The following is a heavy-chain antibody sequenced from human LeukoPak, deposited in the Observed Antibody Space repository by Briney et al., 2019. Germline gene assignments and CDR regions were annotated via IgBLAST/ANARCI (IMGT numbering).Heavy chain of an antibody. CDR2: IIVRSNYM. J-gene: IGHJ4*02. V-gene: IGHV3-21*01. D-gene: IGHD3-22*01. Sequence: PGGSLRLSCVASGYTFSSFSINWVRHARGRALEWVSSIIVRSNYMYYADSVRGRFSISRDDARNSLYLQMDSLRGDDTAVYYCARLRRNSDSSGYYYYYDYWGQGTLVTVSS. CDR3: ARLRRNSDSSGYYYYYDY. CDR1: GYTFSSFS.